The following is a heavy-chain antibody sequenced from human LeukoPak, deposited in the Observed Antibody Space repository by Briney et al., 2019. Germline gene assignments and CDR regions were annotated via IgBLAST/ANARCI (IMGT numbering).Heavy chain of an antibody. D-gene: IGHD3-22*01. J-gene: IGHJ4*02. V-gene: IGHV1-18*01. Sequence: ASVKVSCKASGYTFTSYGISWVRQAPGQGLERMGWISAYNGNTNYAQKLQGRVTMTTDTSTSTAYMELRSLRSDDTAVYYCARTYYYDSSGYYPTTYFDYWGQGTLVTVSS. CDR1: GYTFTSYG. CDR3: ARTYYYDSSGYYPTTYFDY. CDR2: ISAYNGNT.